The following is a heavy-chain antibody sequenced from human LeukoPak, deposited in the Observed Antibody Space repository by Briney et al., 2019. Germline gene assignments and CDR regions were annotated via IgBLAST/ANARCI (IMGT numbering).Heavy chain of an antibody. CDR2: INHGGST. Sequence: PETLSLTCAVYGGSFSGYYWTWIRQPPGKGLEWIGEINHGGSTNYNPSLTSRVTISVDTSKNQFSLKLRSVSAADTAVYYCARGDGSGSYYPYYDFWGQGTLVTVSS. CDR3: ARGDGSGSYYPYYDF. CDR1: GGSFSGYY. J-gene: IGHJ4*02. V-gene: IGHV4-34*01. D-gene: IGHD3-10*01.